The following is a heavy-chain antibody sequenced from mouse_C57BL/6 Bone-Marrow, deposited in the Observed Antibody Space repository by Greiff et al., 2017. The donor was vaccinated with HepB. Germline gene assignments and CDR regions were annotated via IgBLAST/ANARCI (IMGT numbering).Heavy chain of an antibody. Sequence: QVQLKESGAELARPGASVKLSCKASGYTFTSYGISWVKQRTGQGLEWIGEIYPRSGNTYYNEKFKGKATLAADKSSSTAYMGLRSLTSEDAAVYFCAKGFYYGNFDVWGTGTTVTVSS. CDR3: AKGFYYGNFDV. CDR2: IYPRSGNT. V-gene: IGHV1-81*01. J-gene: IGHJ1*03. D-gene: IGHD2-1*01. CDR1: GYTFTSYG.